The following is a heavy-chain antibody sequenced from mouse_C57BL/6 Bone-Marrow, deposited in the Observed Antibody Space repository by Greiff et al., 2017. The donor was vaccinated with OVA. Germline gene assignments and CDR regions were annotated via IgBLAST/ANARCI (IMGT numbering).Heavy chain of an antibody. CDR1: GNTFTDYY. V-gene: IGHV1-26*01. CDR3: ARDTTVVAPYYYAMDY. Sequence: EVQLQQSGPELVKPGASVKISCKASGNTFTDYYMNWVKQSHGKSLEWIGDINPNNGGTSYNQKFKGKATLTVDKSSSTAYMELRSLTSEDSAVYYCARDTTVVAPYYYAMDYWGQGTSVTVSS. CDR2: INPNNGGT. J-gene: IGHJ4*01. D-gene: IGHD1-1*01.